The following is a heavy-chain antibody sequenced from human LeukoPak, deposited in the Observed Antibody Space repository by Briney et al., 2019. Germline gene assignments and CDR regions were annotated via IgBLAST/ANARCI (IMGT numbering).Heavy chain of an antibody. J-gene: IGHJ4*02. Sequence: PGRSLRLSCAASGFTFSSYAMSWVRQAPGKGLEWVSAISGSGGSTYYADSVKGRFTISRDNSKNTLYLQMNSLRAEDTAVYYCAKHRSSRGYFDYWGQGTLVTVSS. D-gene: IGHD2-2*01. V-gene: IGHV3-23*01. CDR1: GFTFSSYA. CDR3: AKHRSSRGYFDY. CDR2: ISGSGGST.